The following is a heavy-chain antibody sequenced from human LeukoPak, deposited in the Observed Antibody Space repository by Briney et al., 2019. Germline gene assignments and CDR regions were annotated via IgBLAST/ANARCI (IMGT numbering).Heavy chain of an antibody. V-gene: IGHV4-61*02. J-gene: IGHJ5*02. CDR3: ARWASRFDP. CDR2: MYTSGST. CDR1: GGSISSGSYY. Sequence: TLSLTCTVSGGSISSGSYYWSWIRQPAGKGLEWIGRMYTSGSTNYNPSLKSRVTISVDTSKNQFSLKLNSVTAADTAVYYCARWASRFDPWGQGTLVTVSS.